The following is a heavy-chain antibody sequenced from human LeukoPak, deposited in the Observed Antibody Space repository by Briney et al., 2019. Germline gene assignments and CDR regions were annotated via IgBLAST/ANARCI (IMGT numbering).Heavy chain of an antibody. CDR1: GFTFSSYA. CDR3: ARDWGYCSSTSCPLDY. Sequence: PGGSLRLSCAASGFTFSSYAMSWVRQAPGKGLEWVSAISGSGGSTYYADSVKGRFTISRDNAKNSLYLQMNSLRAEDTAVYYCARDWGYCSSTSCPLDYWGQGTLVTVSS. J-gene: IGHJ4*02. CDR2: ISGSGGST. V-gene: IGHV3-23*01. D-gene: IGHD2-2*01.